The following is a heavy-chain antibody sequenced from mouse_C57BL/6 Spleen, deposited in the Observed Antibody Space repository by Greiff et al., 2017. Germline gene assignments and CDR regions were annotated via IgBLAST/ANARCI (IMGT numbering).Heavy chain of an antibody. CDR3: ARSLLRAMDY. CDR1: GFTFSDYG. D-gene: IGHD2-1*01. Sequence: EVQLVESGGGLVKPGGSLKLSCAASGFTFSDYGMHWVRQAPEKGLEWVAYFSSGSGTIYYADTVKGRFTISRDNDTNTLFLKMTSLRSEDTAMYYCARSLLRAMDYWGQGTSVTVSS. V-gene: IGHV5-17*01. J-gene: IGHJ4*01. CDR2: FSSGSGTI.